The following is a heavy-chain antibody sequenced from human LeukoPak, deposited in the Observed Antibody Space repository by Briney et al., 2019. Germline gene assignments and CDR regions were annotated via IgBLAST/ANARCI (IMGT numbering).Heavy chain of an antibody. V-gene: IGHV3-7*01. CDR1: GFTFSNYW. CDR3: ASGRGGGV. J-gene: IGHJ4*02. CDR2: IKQDGSEK. D-gene: IGHD5-24*01. Sequence: GGSLRLSCAASGFTFSNYWMTWVRQAPGKGLEWVANIKQDGSEKYYVDSVEGRFTISRDNAKTSLYLQMNSLRAEDTAVYYCASGRGGGVWGQGTLVTVSS.